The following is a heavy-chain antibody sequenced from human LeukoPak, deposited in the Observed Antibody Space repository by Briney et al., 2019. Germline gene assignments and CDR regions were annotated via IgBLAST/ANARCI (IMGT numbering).Heavy chain of an antibody. Sequence: SETVSLTCTVSGDSISSYYWSWIRQPPGKGLEWIGYISYSGSTNYNPSFKSRVTISVDTSNNQFSLKLSSVTAADTAVYYCARSELLWFGGVNSGFDYWGQGTLVTVSS. D-gene: IGHD3-10*01. CDR2: ISYSGST. J-gene: IGHJ4*02. V-gene: IGHV4-59*01. CDR3: ARSELLWFGGVNSGFDY. CDR1: GDSISSYY.